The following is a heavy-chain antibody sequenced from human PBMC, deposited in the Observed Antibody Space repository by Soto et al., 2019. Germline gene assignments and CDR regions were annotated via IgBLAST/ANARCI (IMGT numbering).Heavy chain of an antibody. V-gene: IGHV3-74*01. CDR2: INSDGSST. CDR1: GFTFSSYA. Sequence: GGSLRLSCAASGFTFSSYAMGWVHQAPGKGLVWVSRINSDGSSTSYADSVKGRFTISRDNAKNTLYLQMNSLRAEDTAVYYCARDVEGWDYGMDVWGQGTTVTVSS. D-gene: IGHD6-19*01. CDR3: ARDVEGWDYGMDV. J-gene: IGHJ6*02.